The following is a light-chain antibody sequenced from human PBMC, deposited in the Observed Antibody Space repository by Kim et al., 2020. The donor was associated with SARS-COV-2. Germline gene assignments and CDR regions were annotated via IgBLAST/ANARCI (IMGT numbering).Light chain of an antibody. J-gene: IGLJ3*02. V-gene: IGLV1-47*01. Sequence: QSVLNQPPSVSGPPGQRVTISCSGRSSNIGSNYVCWYQLLPGTAPKLLIFMNNQRPSGVPDRFSGSKSDTSASLAISGLQSEDEADYYCAAWDGRLRAWVFGGGTQLTVL. CDR3: AAWDGRLRAWV. CDR2: MNN. CDR1: SSNIGSNY.